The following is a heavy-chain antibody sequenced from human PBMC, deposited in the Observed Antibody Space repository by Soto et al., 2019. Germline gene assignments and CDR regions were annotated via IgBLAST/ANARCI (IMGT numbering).Heavy chain of an antibody. V-gene: IGHV4-59*01. CDR3: VREGKQWVVHNKKDRHYYYMDV. D-gene: IGHD6-19*01. J-gene: IGHJ6*03. CDR1: GDFISTFY. CDR2: IYSGGST. Sequence: QVQLQESGPGLVKPSETLSLTCTVSGDFISTFYWSWIRQPPGKGLEWIGYIYSGGSTNYNPSLKSRVTLSLDTSKNQLSLNLTSVTAADTAVYYCVREGKQWVVHNKKDRHYYYMDVWGKGTAVTVSS.